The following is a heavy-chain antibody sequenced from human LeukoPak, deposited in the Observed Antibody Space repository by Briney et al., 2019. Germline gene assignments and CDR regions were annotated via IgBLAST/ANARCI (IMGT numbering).Heavy chain of an antibody. CDR1: GFTFYDYA. Sequence: PGRSLRLSCAASGFTFYDYAMHWVRQVLGKGLEWVSGISWDSAQIDYADSVKGRFTISRDNAKNSLFLQMSSLRTEDTATYYCAKGGSGGWSSFDSWGQGTLVTVSS. D-gene: IGHD6-19*01. V-gene: IGHV3-9*01. J-gene: IGHJ4*02. CDR3: AKGGSGGWSSFDS. CDR2: ISWDSAQI.